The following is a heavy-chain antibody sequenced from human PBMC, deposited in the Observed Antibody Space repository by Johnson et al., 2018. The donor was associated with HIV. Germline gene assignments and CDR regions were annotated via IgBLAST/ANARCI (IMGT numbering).Heavy chain of an antibody. D-gene: IGHD1-26*01. CDR3: AKRNSGSLRDTFDI. CDR1: GFTFDDYG. Sequence: QVQLVESGGGVVRPGGSLRLSCAASGFTFDDYGMHWVRQAPGKGLEWVQGICGSGGSTYYADPVKGRFTISRDNSKNTLYLQMNSLRAEDTAVYYCAKRNSGSLRDTFDIWGQGTMVTVSP. J-gene: IGHJ3*02. V-gene: IGHV3-NL1*01. CDR2: ICGSGGST.